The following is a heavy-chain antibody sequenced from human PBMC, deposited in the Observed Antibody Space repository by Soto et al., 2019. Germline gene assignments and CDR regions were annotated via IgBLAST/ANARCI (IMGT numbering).Heavy chain of an antibody. V-gene: IGHV4-34*01. J-gene: IGHJ4*02. CDR1: GGSFSGYY. CDR3: ARDLLPGGDYVPFDY. Sequence: SETLSLTCAVYGGSFSGYYWSWIRQPPGKGLEWIGEINHSGSTNYNPSLKSRVTISVDTPKNQFSLKLSSVTAADTAVYYCARDLLPGGDYVPFDYWGQGTLVTVSS. CDR2: INHSGST. D-gene: IGHD4-17*01.